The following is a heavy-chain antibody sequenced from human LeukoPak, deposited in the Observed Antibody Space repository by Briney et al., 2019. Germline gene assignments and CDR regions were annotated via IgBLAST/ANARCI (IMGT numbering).Heavy chain of an antibody. V-gene: IGHV3-48*01. CDR1: GFTFNTYS. Sequence: GGSLRLSCAASGFTFNTYSMNWVRQAPGKGLEWISYIRDSTVIDYADSVRGRFTISRDNAENSLYLQMNSLRAEDTAVYYRARDQHYAFAMWGQGTMVTVSS. CDR3: ARDQHYAFAM. J-gene: IGHJ3*02. D-gene: IGHD6-13*01. CDR2: IRDSTVI.